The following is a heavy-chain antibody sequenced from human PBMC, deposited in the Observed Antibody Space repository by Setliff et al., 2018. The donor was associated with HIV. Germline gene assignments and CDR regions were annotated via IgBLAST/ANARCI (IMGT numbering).Heavy chain of an antibody. CDR2: ITQNAVFT. V-gene: IGHV3-23*01. J-gene: IGHJ5*02. Sequence: GGSLRLSCVGSGFNFDSDIMMWVRQAPGKGPEWVSAITQNAVFTSYANSVRGRFTISRDNSKNILYLQMTSLRADDTAMYYCAKDAVLGNGNYDWLDAWGQGTLVTVSS. CDR1: GFNFDSDI. D-gene: IGHD1-7*01. CDR3: AKDAVLGNGNYDWLDA.